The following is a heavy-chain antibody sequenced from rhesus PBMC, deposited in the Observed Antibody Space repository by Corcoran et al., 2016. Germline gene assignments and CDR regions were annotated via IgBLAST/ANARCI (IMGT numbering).Heavy chain of an antibody. Sequence: QVQLQESGPGLVKPSETLSLTCAVSGYSISSDYWSWLRLPPGKVLEWIGYIYGSSGGTYYNPSLKSRVNISADTSKNKFSLKLSSVTAADTAVYYCARRIGYNYSPWGQGVLFTVSS. D-gene: IGHD5-12*01. CDR1: GYSISSDY. V-gene: IGHV4S7*01. J-gene: IGHJ4*01. CDR3: ARRIGYNYSP. CDR2: IYGSSGGT.